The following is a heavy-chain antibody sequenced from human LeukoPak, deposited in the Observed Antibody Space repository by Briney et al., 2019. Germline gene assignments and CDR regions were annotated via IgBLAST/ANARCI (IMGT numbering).Heavy chain of an antibody. V-gene: IGHV4-4*07. J-gene: IGHJ3*02. Sequence: PSETLSLTCTVSGGSISSYYWSWIRQPAGKGLEWIGRIYTSGSTNYNPSLKSRVTMSVDTSKNQFPLKLSSVTAADTAVYYCARDQFIAAAGTGAFDIWGQGTMVTVSS. CDR2: IYTSGST. CDR1: GGSISSYY. CDR3: ARDQFIAAAGTGAFDI. D-gene: IGHD6-13*01.